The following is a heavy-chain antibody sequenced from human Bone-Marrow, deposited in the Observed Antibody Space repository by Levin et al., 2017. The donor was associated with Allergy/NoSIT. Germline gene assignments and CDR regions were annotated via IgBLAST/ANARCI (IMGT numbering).Heavy chain of an antibody. D-gene: IGHD3-10*01. Sequence: ESLKISCTVSGGSISGYYWSWVRQPPGKGLEWVGHIFYSGGTNYNPSLKSRVTISINTSKNQFSLNLTSVTAADTAFYYCARSVAGEFDYWGQGTLVTVSS. CDR1: GGSISGYY. CDR3: ARSVAGEFDY. J-gene: IGHJ4*02. V-gene: IGHV4-59*01. CDR2: IFYSGGT.